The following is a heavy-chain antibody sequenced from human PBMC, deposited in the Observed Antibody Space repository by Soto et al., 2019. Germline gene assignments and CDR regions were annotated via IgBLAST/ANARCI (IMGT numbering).Heavy chain of an antibody. J-gene: IGHJ6*02. D-gene: IGHD3-10*01. CDR3: SRITMVRGVDYYYYGMDV. Sequence: ETLSLTCTVSGGSISSSSYYWGWIRQPPGKGLEWIGSIYYSGSTYYNPSLKSRVTISVDTSKNQFSLKLSSVTAADTAVYYCSRITMVRGVDYYYYGMDVWGQGTTVTVSS. V-gene: IGHV4-39*01. CDR2: IYYSGST. CDR1: GGSISSSSYY.